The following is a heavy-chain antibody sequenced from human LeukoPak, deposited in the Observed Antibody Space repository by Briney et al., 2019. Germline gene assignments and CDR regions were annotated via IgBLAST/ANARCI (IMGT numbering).Heavy chain of an antibody. CDR1: GYSFTSYW. J-gene: IGHJ4*02. D-gene: IGHD4-17*01. Sequence: GESLKISCKGSGYSFTSYWIGWVRQMPGKGLEWMGIIYSPSFQGQVTISADKSISTAYLQWSSLKASDTAMYYCARRAPLSGESFDYWGQGTLVTVSS. CDR3: ARRAPLSGESFDY. V-gene: IGHV5-51*01. CDR2: IY.